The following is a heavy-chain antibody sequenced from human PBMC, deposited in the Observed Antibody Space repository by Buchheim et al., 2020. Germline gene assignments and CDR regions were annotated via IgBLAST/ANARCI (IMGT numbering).Heavy chain of an antibody. CDR1: GGSFSGYY. J-gene: IGHJ4*02. Sequence: QVQLQQWGAGLLKPSETLSLTCAVYGGSFSGYYWSWIRQPPGKGLEWIGEINHSGSTNYNPSLKSRVTISVDTSKNQLSLKLSSVAAADTAVYYCARGLPTDIVVVPAATGSGAGSYWGQGTL. CDR2: INHSGST. CDR3: ARGLPTDIVVVPAATGSGAGSY. D-gene: IGHD2-2*01. V-gene: IGHV4-34*01.